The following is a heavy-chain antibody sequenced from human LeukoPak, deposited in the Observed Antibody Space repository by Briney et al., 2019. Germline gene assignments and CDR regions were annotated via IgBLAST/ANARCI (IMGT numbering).Heavy chain of an antibody. CDR2: IIPIFGTA. V-gene: IGHV1-69*05. Sequence: GASVKVSCKASGGTFSSYAISWVRQAPGQGLEWMGGIIPIFGTANYAQKFQGRVTITTDESTSTAYMELSSLRSEDTAVYYCARVPEWTYAFDIGGQGTMVTVSS. J-gene: IGHJ3*02. D-gene: IGHD3-3*01. CDR1: GGTFSSYA. CDR3: ARVPEWTYAFDI.